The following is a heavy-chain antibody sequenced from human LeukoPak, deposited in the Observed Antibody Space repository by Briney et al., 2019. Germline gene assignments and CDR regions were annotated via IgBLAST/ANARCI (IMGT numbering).Heavy chain of an antibody. CDR2: IYGGGNS. J-gene: IGHJ4*02. CDR3: ARELTVGATIDY. V-gene: IGHV3-66*02. CDR1: GFTFSTYY. D-gene: IGHD1-26*01. Sequence: GGSLRLSCAASGFTFSTYYMSWVRQAPGRGLEWVSGIYGGGNSYYAESVTGRFTISRDNSRNTLHLQMNSLRGEDTAVYYCARELTVGATIDYWGQGTLVTVSS.